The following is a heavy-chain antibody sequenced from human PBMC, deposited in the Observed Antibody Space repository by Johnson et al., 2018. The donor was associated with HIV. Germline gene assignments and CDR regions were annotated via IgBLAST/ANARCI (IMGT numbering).Heavy chain of an antibody. Sequence: VQLVESGGGVVQPGRSLRLSCAASGFTFSSYAMHWVRQAPGKGLEWVAVISYDGSNKYYADSVKGRFTISRDNSKNTLYLQMNSMRAEDTAVYYCARSGAASIAARGDAFDIWGQGTMVTVSS. V-gene: IGHV3-30*04. J-gene: IGHJ3*02. CDR1: GFTFSSYA. D-gene: IGHD6-6*01. CDR3: ARSGAASIAARGDAFDI. CDR2: ISYDGSNK.